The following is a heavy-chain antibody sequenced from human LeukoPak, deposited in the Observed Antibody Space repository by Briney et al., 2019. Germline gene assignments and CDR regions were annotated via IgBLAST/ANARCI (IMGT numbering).Heavy chain of an antibody. J-gene: IGHJ4*02. CDR3: ARGEMTSVDY. Sequence: SETLSLTCAVYGGSFSGYYWSWIRQPPGKGLEWIGEINHSGSTNYNPSLKSRVTISVDTSKNQFSLKLSSVTAADTAVYYCARGEMTSVDYWGQGTLVTVSS. CDR2: INHSGST. D-gene: IGHD4-17*01. V-gene: IGHV4-34*01. CDR1: GGSFSGYY.